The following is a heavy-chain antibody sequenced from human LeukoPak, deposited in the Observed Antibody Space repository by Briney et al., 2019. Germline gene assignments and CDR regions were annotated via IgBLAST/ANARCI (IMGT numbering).Heavy chain of an antibody. V-gene: IGHV3-30*02. CDR1: GFTFSSYG. Sequence: GGSLRLSCAASGFTFSSYGMHWVRQAPGKGLEWVAFIRYDGSNKYYADSVKGRFTISRDNSKNTLYLQMNSLRAEDTAVYYCAKDLGRVGATEPNDYWGQGTLVTVSS. CDR2: IRYDGSNK. CDR3: AKDLGRVGATEPNDY. D-gene: IGHD1-26*01. J-gene: IGHJ4*02.